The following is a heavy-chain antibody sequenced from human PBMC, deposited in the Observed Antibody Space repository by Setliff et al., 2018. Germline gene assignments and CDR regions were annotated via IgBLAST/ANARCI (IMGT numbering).Heavy chain of an antibody. CDR2: ISYDGTIT. CDR1: GFLYSNNA. J-gene: IGHJ4*02. CDR3: ARGGDYCGGECCIPPPDSY. V-gene: IGHV3-30*04. D-gene: IGHD2-21*01. Sequence: GGSLRLSCAASGFLYSNNAFHWVRQTPGKGLEWVAVISYDGTITHYVDSVKGRFSISRDNSQNTLYLQMNSLSPEDTALYYCARGGDYCGGECCIPPPDSYWGQGTLVTVSS.